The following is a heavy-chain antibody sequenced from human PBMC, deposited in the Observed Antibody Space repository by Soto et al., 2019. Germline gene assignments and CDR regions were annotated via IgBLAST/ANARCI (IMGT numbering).Heavy chain of an antibody. J-gene: IGHJ4*02. Sequence: NPSETLSLTCTVSGGSIISSNHYWAWIRQPPGEGLEWIGSMYHSGNTYYNPSLNSRVTISVDTSKNQFSLKLSSVTAADTALYFCASHYFDSWTSHYTGVFYSDFWGQGALVTVSS. CDR1: GGSIISSNHY. V-gene: IGHV4-39*01. CDR3: ASHYFDSWTSHYTGVFYSDF. D-gene: IGHD3-9*01. CDR2: MYHSGNT.